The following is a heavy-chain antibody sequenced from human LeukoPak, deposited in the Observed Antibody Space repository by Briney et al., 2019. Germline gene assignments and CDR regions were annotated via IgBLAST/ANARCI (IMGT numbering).Heavy chain of an antibody. Sequence: SETLSLTCAVSGYSISSGYYWGWLRQPPGKGLEWIGSVYHSGSTYYNPSLESRVTISVDTSKNQFSLKLNSVTDTDTAVYYCARLSRTMVRGVIITPFDYWGQGTLVTVSS. D-gene: IGHD3-10*01. CDR1: GYSISSGYY. J-gene: IGHJ4*02. CDR2: VYHSGST. CDR3: ARLSRTMVRGVIITPFDY. V-gene: IGHV4-38-2*01.